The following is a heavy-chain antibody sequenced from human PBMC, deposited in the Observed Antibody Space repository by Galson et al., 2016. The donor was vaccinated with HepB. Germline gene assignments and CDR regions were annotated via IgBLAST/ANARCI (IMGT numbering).Heavy chain of an antibody. CDR3: ARGRERAELGGSYYYTLDV. J-gene: IGHJ6*03. Sequence: SVKVSCKASGGTFSSLPISWVRQAPGQGLEWLGGIIPLFPTPNYAQRFKDRVTITADTSTSTAYMELRSLRSDDTAVYYCARGRERAELGGSYYYTLDVWGGGTTLTVSS. D-gene: IGHD1-26*01. CDR1: GGTFSSLP. CDR2: IIPLFPTP. V-gene: IGHV1-69*06.